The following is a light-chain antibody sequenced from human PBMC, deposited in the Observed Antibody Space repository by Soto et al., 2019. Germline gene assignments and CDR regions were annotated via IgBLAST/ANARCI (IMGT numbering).Light chain of an antibody. Sequence: QSVLTQPASVSGSPGQSITISCTGTTSDFGFYNYVSWYQHHPGKAPKLMIYDVSNRPSGVSDRFSGSKSGNTASLTISGLQIEDEADYYCSSFTSSVTYVFGTGTKVTVL. J-gene: IGLJ1*01. V-gene: IGLV2-14*01. CDR2: DVS. CDR1: TSDFGFYNY. CDR3: SSFTSSVTYV.